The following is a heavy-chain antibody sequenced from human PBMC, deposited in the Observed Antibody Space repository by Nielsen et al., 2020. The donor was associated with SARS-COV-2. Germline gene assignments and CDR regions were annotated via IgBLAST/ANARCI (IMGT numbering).Heavy chain of an antibody. J-gene: IGHJ6*02. CDR3: AKDHNGSKQWPPYYYGMDV. D-gene: IGHD6-19*01. Sequence: GESLKISCAASGFTFSSYGMHWVRQAPGKGLEWVAVISYDGSNKYYADSVKSRFTISRDNSKNTLYLQMNSLRAGDTAVYYCAKDHNGSKQWPPYYYGMDVWGQGTTVTVSS. CDR1: GFTFSSYG. V-gene: IGHV3-30*18. CDR2: ISYDGSNK.